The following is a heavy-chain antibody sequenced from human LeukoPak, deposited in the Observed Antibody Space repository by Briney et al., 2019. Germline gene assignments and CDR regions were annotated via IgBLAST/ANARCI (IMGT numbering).Heavy chain of an antibody. CDR3: ARDRGTPDAFDI. CDR1: GFTFSYYW. J-gene: IGHJ3*02. Sequence: GGSLRLSCAASGFTFSYYWMHWVRQAPGKGLVWVSRINSDGSSTNYAESVKGRFTISRDNSKNTLYLQMNSLRAEDTAVYYCARDRGTPDAFDIWGQGTMVTVSS. V-gene: IGHV3-74*01. CDR2: INSDGSST. D-gene: IGHD3-10*01.